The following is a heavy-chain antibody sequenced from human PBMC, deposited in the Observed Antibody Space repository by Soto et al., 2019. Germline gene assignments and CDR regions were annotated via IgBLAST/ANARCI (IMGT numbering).Heavy chain of an antibody. CDR2: INPSGGST. V-gene: IGHV1-46*01. J-gene: IGHJ4*02. CDR1: GYTFTSYY. CDR3: ARPAGHFWSGSDYFDY. D-gene: IGHD3-3*02. Sequence: GASVKVSCKASGYTFTSYYMHWVRQAPGQGLEWMGIINPSGGSTSYAQKFQGRVTMTRDTSTSTVYMELSSLRSEDTAVYYCARPAGHFWSGSDYFDYWGQGTLVTVSS.